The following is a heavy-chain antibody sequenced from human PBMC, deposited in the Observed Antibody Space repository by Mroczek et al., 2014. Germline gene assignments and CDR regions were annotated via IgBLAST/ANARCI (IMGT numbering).Heavy chain of an antibody. Sequence: VQLQESGAEVKKPGESLKISCKGSGYSFTSYWIGWVRQMPGKGLEWMGIIYPGDSDTRYSPSFQGQVTISADKSISTAYLQWSSLKASDTAMYYCATQSPSGAARRLYYYYGMDVWAKGPRSPSP. V-gene: IGHV5-51*03. CDR2: IYPGDSDT. D-gene: IGHD6-6*01. CDR3: ATQSPSGAARRLYYYYGMDV. J-gene: IGHJ6*02. CDR1: GYSFTSYW.